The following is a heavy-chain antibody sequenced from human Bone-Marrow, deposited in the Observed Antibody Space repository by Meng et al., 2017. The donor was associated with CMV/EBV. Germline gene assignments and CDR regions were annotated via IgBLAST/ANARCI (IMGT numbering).Heavy chain of an antibody. CDR3: ARLTPTYTSETFDY. D-gene: IGHD2/OR15-2a*01. CDR1: GFSVSIYD. J-gene: IGHJ4*02. Sequence: VQLVHHGGYLGLPQGSLRLSCAASGFSVSIYDMSWVRQGPGRGLGWVSTSSVHSNDTYYANSGKGRFTISRDNSKNTLYLQMNSLMAEDTAIYYCARLTPTYTSETFDYWGPGTLVTVFS. CDR2: SSVHSNDT. V-gene: IGHV3-23*04.